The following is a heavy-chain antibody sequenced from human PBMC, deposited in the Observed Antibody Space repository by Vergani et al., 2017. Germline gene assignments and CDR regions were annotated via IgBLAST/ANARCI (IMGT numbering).Heavy chain of an antibody. CDR2: IIPILGIA. D-gene: IGHD5-18*01. CDR3: AREGDRGYNYGKYYYYYGMDV. CDR1: GGTFSSYT. J-gene: IGHJ6*02. V-gene: IGHV1-69*02. Sequence: QVQLVQSGAEVKKPGSSVKVSCKASGGTFSSYTISWVRQAPGQGLEWMGRIIPILGIANYAQKFQGRVTITADKSTSTAYMELSSLRSEDTAVYYCAREGDRGYNYGKYYYYYGMDVWGQGTTVTVSS.